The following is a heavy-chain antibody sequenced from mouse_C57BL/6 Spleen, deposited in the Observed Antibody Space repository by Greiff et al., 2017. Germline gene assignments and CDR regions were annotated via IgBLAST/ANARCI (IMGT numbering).Heavy chain of an antibody. CDR1: GFTFSDYG. CDR3: ARGRYFDY. J-gene: IGHJ2*01. V-gene: IGHV5-17*01. CDR2: ISSGSSTI. Sequence: EVHLVESGGGLVKPGGSLKLSCAASGFTFSDYGMHWVRQAPETGLEWVAYISSGSSTIYYADTVKGRFTISRDNAKNTLFLQMTSLRSEETAMYYCARGRYFDYWGQGTTLTVSS.